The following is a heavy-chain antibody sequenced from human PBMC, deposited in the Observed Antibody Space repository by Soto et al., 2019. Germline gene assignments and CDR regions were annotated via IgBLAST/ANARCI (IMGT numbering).Heavy chain of an antibody. D-gene: IGHD3-10*01. CDR3: ARQDSGSDRHQLQHAFDV. CDR1: GGSISSSSYY. V-gene: IGHV4-39*01. J-gene: IGHJ3*01. CDR2: IYYSGTT. Sequence: SETLSLTCTVSGGSISSSSYYWGWIRQPPGKGLEWIGSIYYSGTTYYKSSLKSRVTISVDTSKKQFSLKLNSVTAADTAVYYCARQDSGSDRHQLQHAFDVWGQGPMVTVSS.